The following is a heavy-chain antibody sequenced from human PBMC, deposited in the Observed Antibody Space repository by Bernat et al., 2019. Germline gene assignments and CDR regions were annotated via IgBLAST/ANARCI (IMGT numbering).Heavy chain of an antibody. Sequence: EVQLLESGGGLVQPGGSLRLSCAASGFAFNGYIMSWVRQAPGKGLGWVSIIGGSGGSTSYAESVKGRFTLSRDNAKHTVFLQMNNLRDEDTAVYYCVKGVRIEVAGNFDYWGQGTLVTVSS. CDR2: IGGSGGST. J-gene: IGHJ4*02. V-gene: IGHV3-23*01. CDR3: VKGVRIEVAGNFDY. CDR1: GFAFNGYI. D-gene: IGHD6-19*01.